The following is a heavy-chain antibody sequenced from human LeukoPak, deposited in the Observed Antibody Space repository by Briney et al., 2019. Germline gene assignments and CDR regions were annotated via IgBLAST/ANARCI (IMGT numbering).Heavy chain of an antibody. J-gene: IGHJ4*02. D-gene: IGHD3-3*01. CDR2: ISSSSSTI. Sequence: GGSLRLSCAASGFTFSSYSMNWVRQAPGKGLEWVSYISSSSSTIYYADSVKGRFTISRDNAKNSLYLQMSSLRDEDTAVYYCARETQYYDFWSGYYTHYFDYWGQGTLVTVSS. V-gene: IGHV3-48*02. CDR3: ARETQYYDFWSGYYTHYFDY. CDR1: GFTFSSYS.